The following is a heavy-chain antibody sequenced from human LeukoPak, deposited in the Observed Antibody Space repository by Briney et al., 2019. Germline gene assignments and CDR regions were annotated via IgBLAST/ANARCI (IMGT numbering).Heavy chain of an antibody. CDR3: ARSGSWTGFDY. J-gene: IGHJ4*02. CDR1: GGTFSSYA. D-gene: IGHD6-13*01. CDR2: IIPIFGTA. Sequence: AASVTVSCTASGGTFSSYAISWVRQAPGQGLEWMGGIIPIFGTANYAQKFQGRVTITADESTSTAYMELSSLRSEDTAVYYCARSGSWTGFDYWGQGTLVTVSS. V-gene: IGHV1-69*13.